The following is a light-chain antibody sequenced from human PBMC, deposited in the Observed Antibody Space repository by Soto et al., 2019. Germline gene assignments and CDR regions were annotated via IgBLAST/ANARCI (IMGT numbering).Light chain of an antibody. CDR2: DAS. CDR1: QSVSSSY. J-gene: IGKJ1*01. V-gene: IGKV3-20*01. Sequence: EIALTQSPGTLSLSPGERATLSCRASQSVSSSYLAWYQQKPGQAPRPLIYDASSRAICIPDRFSGSGSGTDFTLTISRLEPEDFAGYYCQQYGSSPWTVGQGTKVEIK. CDR3: QQYGSSPWT.